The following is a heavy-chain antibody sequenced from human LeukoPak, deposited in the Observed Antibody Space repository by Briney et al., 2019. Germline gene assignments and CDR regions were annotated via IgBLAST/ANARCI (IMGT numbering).Heavy chain of an antibody. D-gene: IGHD3-3*01. CDR1: GGSISSYY. J-gene: IGHJ4*02. V-gene: IGHV4-59*01. Sequence: PSETLSLTCTVSGGSISSYYWSWIRQPPGKGLEWIGYIYYSGSTNYNPSLKSRVTISVDTSKNQFSLKLSSVTAADTAVYYCARAGPEYDFWSGYQGYYFDYWGQGTLVTVSS. CDR2: IYYSGST. CDR3: ARAGPEYDFWSGYQGYYFDY.